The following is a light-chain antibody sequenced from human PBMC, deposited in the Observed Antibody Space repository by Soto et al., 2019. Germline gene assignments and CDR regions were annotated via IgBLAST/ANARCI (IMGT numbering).Light chain of an antibody. CDR2: GAS. CDR3: QQYNNWPPWT. J-gene: IGKJ1*01. CDR1: QSVNSN. V-gene: IGKV3D-15*01. Sequence: EVVLTQSPVTLSLGPGERATRSCRASQSVNSNLAWYQQKPGQAPRLLIYGASTRATGIPARFSGSGSGTEFTLTISSLQSEDFAVYYCQQYNNWPPWTFGQGTKVAIK.